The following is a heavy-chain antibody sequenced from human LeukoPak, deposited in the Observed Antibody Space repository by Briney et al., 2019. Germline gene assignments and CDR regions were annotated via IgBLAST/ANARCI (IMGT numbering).Heavy chain of an antibody. J-gene: IGHJ5*02. CDR1: GYSISSGYY. D-gene: IGHD1-26*01. CDR3: ARHLVGATLRDYWFDP. Sequence: SETLSLTCTVSGYSISSGYYWGWIRPPPGKGLEWIGSIYHSGSTHYNPSLKSRVTISVDTSKNQFSLKLSSVTAADTAVYYCARHLVGATLRDYWFDPWGQGTLVTVSS. V-gene: IGHV4-38-2*02. CDR2: IYHSGST.